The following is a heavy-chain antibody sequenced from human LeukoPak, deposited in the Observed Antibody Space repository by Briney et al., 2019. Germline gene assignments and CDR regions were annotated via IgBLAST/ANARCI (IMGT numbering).Heavy chain of an antibody. CDR3: ARYRGDCSSTSCAYFDY. CDR1: GGPISSRSCY. V-gene: IGHV4-39*07. J-gene: IGHJ4*02. D-gene: IGHD2-2*01. CDR2: IYYTGST. Sequence: SETLSLTCAVSGGPISSRSCYWGWIRQPPGKGLEWIGSIYYTGSTYHNPSLKSRVTMSVDTSMNQFSLNLNSVTAADTAVYYCARYRGDCSSTSCAYFDYWGQGTLVTVSS.